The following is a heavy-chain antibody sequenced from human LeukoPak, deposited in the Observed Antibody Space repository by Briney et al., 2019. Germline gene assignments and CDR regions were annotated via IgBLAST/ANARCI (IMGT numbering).Heavy chain of an antibody. CDR3: TREGCGATSCYTNDY. CDR2: IKQDGSEK. J-gene: IGHJ4*02. Sequence: GGSLRLSCAASGFTFSSYWMSWVRQAPGKGLEWVANIKQDGSEKYYVDSVKGRFTISRDDSKSTTYLQMNSLETEDTAVYFCTREGCGATSCYTNDYWGQGTLVTVSS. CDR1: GFTFSSYW. V-gene: IGHV3-7*03. D-gene: IGHD2-2*02.